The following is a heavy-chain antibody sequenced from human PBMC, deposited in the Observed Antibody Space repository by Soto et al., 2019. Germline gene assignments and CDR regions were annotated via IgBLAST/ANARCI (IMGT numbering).Heavy chain of an antibody. CDR2: ISAYNGNT. D-gene: IGHD2-2*01. J-gene: IGHJ4*02. CDR1: GYTFTSYG. Sequence: ASVKVSCKASGYTFTSYGISWVRQAPGQGLEWMGWISAYNGNTSYAQKFQGRVTMTRDTSTSTVYMELSGLRSEDTAVYYCARDLRADALDYWGQGTLVTVSS. CDR3: ARDLRADALDY. V-gene: IGHV1-18*01.